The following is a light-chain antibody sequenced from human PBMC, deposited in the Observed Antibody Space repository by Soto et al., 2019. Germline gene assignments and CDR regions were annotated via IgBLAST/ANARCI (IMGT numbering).Light chain of an antibody. J-gene: IGLJ1*01. CDR1: SSDVGRYDL. CDR3: CFYAGSDHV. Sequence: QSALTQPASVSGSPGQSLSISCTGASSDVGRYDLVSWYQQHPGKAPKLIIYEVRKRPSGVSHRFSGSRSGNTASLTISGLQAEDEADYYCCFYAGSDHVFGTGTQLTVL. CDR2: EVR. V-gene: IGLV2-23*02.